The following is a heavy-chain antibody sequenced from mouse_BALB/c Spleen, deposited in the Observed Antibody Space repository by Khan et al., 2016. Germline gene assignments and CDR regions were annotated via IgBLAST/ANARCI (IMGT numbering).Heavy chain of an antibody. D-gene: IGHD1-1*01. V-gene: IGHV2-9-2*01. J-gene: IGHJ4*01. CDR2: IWTGGDT. CDR1: GFSLTSYD. Sequence: QVQLKQSGHGLVAPSQSLSITCTVSGFSLTSYDISWIHQPPGKGLEWLGVIWTGGDTNYNSAFMSRLSISKDNSKSQVFLKMNSLQTDDTAIYYCVRFTTRAMDYWGQGTSVTVSS. CDR3: VRFTTRAMDY.